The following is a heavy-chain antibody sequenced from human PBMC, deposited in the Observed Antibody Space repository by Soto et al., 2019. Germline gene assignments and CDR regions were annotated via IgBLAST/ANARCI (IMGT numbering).Heavy chain of an antibody. CDR2: INHSGST. J-gene: IGHJ6*03. Sequence: PSETLSLTCAVYGGSFSGYYWSWIRQPQGKGLEWIGEINHSGSTNYNPSLKSRVTISVDTSKNQFSLKLSSVTAADTAVYYCTRQSVEVRGVIIKRPYYYYMDVWGKGTTVTVSS. CDR3: TRQSVEVRGVIIKRPYYYYMDV. CDR1: GGSFSGYY. V-gene: IGHV4-34*01. D-gene: IGHD3-10*01.